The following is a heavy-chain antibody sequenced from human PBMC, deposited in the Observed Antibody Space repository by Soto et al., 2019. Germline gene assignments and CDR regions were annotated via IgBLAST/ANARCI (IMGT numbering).Heavy chain of an antibody. CDR1: GFTFSSYS. Sequence: EVQLVESGGGLVKPGGSLRLSCAASGFTFSSYSMNWVRQAPGKGLEWVSSINSGSFSINYADSVKGRFSISRDNAQNSLHLQMNNLRAEDTAVYYCARNESSNIYGKDVWGQGTTVTVSS. D-gene: IGHD6-6*01. CDR3: ARNESSNIYGKDV. V-gene: IGHV3-21*01. J-gene: IGHJ6*02. CDR2: INSGSFSI.